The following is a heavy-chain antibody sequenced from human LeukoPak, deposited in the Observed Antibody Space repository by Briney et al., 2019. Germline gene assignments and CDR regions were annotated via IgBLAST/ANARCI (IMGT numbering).Heavy chain of an antibody. V-gene: IGHV3-21*01. J-gene: IGHJ4*02. CDR2: ISSSSSYI. D-gene: IGHD3-16*01. Sequence: PSETLSLTCAVSGGSISSSNWWSWVRQAPGKGLEWVSSISSSSSYIYYADSVKGRFTISRDNAKNSLYLQMNSLRAEDTAVYYCARRLTFGGVMRNDYWGQGTLVTVSS. CDR1: GGSISSSN. CDR3: ARRLTFGGVMRNDY.